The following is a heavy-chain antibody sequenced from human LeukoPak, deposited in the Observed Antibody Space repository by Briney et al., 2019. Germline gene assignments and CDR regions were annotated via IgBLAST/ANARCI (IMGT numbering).Heavy chain of an antibody. CDR3: ARGRRGLRYCSSTSCQGYFDY. Sequence: PSETLSLTCAVYGGSFSGYYWSWLRQPPGKGLEWIGEINHSGSTNYNPSLKSRVTISVDTSKNQFSLKLSSVTAADTAVYYCARGRRGLRYCSSTSCQGYFDYWGQGTLVTVSS. D-gene: IGHD2-2*01. CDR1: GGSFSGYY. V-gene: IGHV4-34*01. CDR2: INHSGST. J-gene: IGHJ4*02.